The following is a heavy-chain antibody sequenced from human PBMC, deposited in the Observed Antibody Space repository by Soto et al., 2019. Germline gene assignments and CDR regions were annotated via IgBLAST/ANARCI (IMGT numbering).Heavy chain of an antibody. CDR2: IYDGTGSA. CDR3: ARGGVAAPPHFDN. Sequence: SETLSLTCTVSGASISEYYYNWIRQPPGKGLEWIGYIYDGTGSASYNPSLVSRVTLSVDTSKNQLSLRLTSMTAADTAVYYCARGGVAAPPHFDNWGQGTLVTVSS. D-gene: IGHD2-15*01. J-gene: IGHJ4*02. CDR1: GASISEYY. V-gene: IGHV4-59*01.